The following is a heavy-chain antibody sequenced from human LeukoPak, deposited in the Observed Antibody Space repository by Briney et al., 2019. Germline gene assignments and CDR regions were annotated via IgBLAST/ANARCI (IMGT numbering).Heavy chain of an antibody. Sequence: GASVKVSCKASGGTLSSYAISWVRQAPGQGLEWLGRIIPILGVTNYAQKFQGRVTITADKSTSTVYMEVNSLRSEDSAVYYCARVPSYGDYSQTYYFDYWGQGTLVTVSS. V-gene: IGHV1-69*04. CDR2: IIPILGVT. J-gene: IGHJ4*02. CDR3: ARVPSYGDYSQTYYFDY. CDR1: GGTLSSYA. D-gene: IGHD4-17*01.